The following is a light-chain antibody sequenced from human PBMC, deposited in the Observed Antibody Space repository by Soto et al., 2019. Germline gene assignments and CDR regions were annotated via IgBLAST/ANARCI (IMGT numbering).Light chain of an antibody. V-gene: IGKV3-20*01. CDR3: QQYTDAHGIT. CDR1: QGVGNKD. Sequence: EIALSQSPGTLSLSPGERATLSCRASQGVGNKDLAWYQQRPGQAPSLLIYAASSRATGVPDRFSGSGSGTDVTLTISRLEPEDFAVYYCQQYTDAHGITFGQGTRLEIK. J-gene: IGKJ5*01. CDR2: AAS.